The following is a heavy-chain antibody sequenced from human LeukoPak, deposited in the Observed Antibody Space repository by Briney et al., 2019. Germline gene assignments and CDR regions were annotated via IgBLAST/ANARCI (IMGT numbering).Heavy chain of an antibody. CDR1: GFSFRSFG. CDR3: APRGVEAA. CDR2: ISDSGGDII. V-gene: IGHV3-23*01. Sequence: PGGSLRLSCVASGFSFRSFGMTWVRQAPGKGLEWVAAISDSGGDIIYYTDSVKGRFTISRDNSKNTVYLQMNSLRAEDTAIYYCAPRGVEAAWGQGTRATVSS. J-gene: IGHJ5*02. D-gene: IGHD3-10*01.